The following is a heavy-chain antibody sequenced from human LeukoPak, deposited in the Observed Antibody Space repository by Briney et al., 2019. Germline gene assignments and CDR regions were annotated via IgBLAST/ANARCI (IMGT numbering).Heavy chain of an antibody. V-gene: IGHV1-69*04. CDR3: ARDPTKVGAPQGAFDI. CDR1: GGTFSSYA. D-gene: IGHD1-26*01. J-gene: IGHJ3*02. CDR2: IIPIFGMA. Sequence: ASVKVSCKASGGTFSSYAISWVRQAPGQGLEWMGRIIPIFGMANYAQKFQGRVTITADKSTSTAYMELSSLRSEDTAVYYCARDPTKVGAPQGAFDIWGQGTMVTVSS.